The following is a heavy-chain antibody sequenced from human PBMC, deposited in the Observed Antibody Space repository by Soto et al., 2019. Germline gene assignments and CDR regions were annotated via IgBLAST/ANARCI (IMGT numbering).Heavy chain of an antibody. J-gene: IGHJ6*03. Sequence: QVHLLESGPGLVEPSGTLSLTCTVSGGSISSRNRWSWVRQSPGKGLEWSGEVSHSGSTNSNPSLKGRVTISLDKSNNQFSLILESMTAADAAVYFCANTRGLGLMDAWGKVTTVVVSS. V-gene: IGHV4-4*02. CDR3: ANTRGLGLMDA. CDR2: VSHSGST. CDR1: GGSISSRNR. D-gene: IGHD2-2*01.